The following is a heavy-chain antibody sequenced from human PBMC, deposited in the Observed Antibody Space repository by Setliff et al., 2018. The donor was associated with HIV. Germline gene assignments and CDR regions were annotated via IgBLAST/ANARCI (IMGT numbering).Heavy chain of an antibody. D-gene: IGHD3-16*01. Sequence: ETLSLTCPVSGQFISDGYYWGWIRQPPGKGLEWIGSVYHSGKTYYNPSLKSRVTMSADTSKNQISLMLRSMTAADTAVYYCAKHDFGEGSCFDPWGQGSLVTVSS. V-gene: IGHV4-38-2*01. J-gene: IGHJ5*02. CDR3: AKHDFGEGSCFDP. CDR1: GQFISDGYY. CDR2: VYHSGKT.